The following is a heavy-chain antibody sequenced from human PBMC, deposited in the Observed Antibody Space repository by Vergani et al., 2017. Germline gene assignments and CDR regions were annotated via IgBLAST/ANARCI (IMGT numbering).Heavy chain of an antibody. CDR3: AKGVYCSSTSCYEGRGYYYGMGV. Sequence: QVQLVESGGGLVKPGGSLRLSCAASGFTFSDYYMSWIRQAPGKGLEWVSYISSSGSSIYYADSVKGRFTISRDNSKNTLYLQMNSLRADDTAVYYCAKGVYCSSTSCYEGRGYYYGMGVWGQGTTVTFS. V-gene: IGHV3-11*01. D-gene: IGHD2-2*01. CDR2: ISSSGSSI. J-gene: IGHJ6*02. CDR1: GFTFSDYY.